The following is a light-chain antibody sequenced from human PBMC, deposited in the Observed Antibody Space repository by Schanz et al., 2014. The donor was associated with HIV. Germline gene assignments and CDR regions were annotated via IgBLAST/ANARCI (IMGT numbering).Light chain of an antibody. CDR1: SSNIGSNY. J-gene: IGLJ3*02. CDR3: AAWDDSLSSIL. Sequence: QSVLTQPPSASGTPGQRVTISCSGSSSNIGSNYVYWYQQLPGTAPKLLIYRNNQRPSGVPDRFSGSKSGTSASLAISGLRYEDEADYYCAAWDDSLSSILFGGGTKLTVL. V-gene: IGLV1-47*01. CDR2: RNN.